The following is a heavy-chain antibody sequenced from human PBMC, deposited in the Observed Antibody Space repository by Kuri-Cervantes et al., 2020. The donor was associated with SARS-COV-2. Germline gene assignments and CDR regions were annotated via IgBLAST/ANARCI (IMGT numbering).Heavy chain of an antibody. CDR3: ARDPRHYCSSTSCYSYYGMDV. CDR1: GCSISSYY. Sequence: SETLSLTCTVSGCSISSYYWSWIRQPPGKGLEWIGYIYYRGSTNYNPSLKSRVTISVGTSKNQFSLKLSSVTAADTAVYYCARDPRHYCSSTSCYSYYGMDVWGQGTTVTVSS. CDR2: IYYRGST. D-gene: IGHD2-2*02. V-gene: IGHV4-59*01. J-gene: IGHJ6*02.